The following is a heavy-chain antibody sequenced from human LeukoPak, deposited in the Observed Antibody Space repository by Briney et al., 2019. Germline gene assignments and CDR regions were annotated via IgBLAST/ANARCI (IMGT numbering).Heavy chain of an antibody. CDR1: GCSTSSTSSQY. D-gene: IGHD3-16*01. V-gene: IGHV4-39*01. J-gene: IGHJ6*03. CDR2: IYYSGST. CDR3: ARLLRYYYYMDV. Sequence: SETLSLTCTVSGCSTSSTSSQYWGWIRQPPGKGLEWIGHIYYSGSTFYNPSLKARVTISVDTSRNQFSLKLTSVTAADTALYYCARLLRYYYYMDVWGKGTTVTVSS.